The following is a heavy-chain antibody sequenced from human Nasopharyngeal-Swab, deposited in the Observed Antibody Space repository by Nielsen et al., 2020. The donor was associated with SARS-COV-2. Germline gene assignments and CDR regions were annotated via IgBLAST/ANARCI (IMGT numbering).Heavy chain of an antibody. CDR2: IYHSGSA. V-gene: IGHV4-39*01. D-gene: IGHD3-10*01. CDR3: ARVQYALGIDY. CDR1: GGSISSGGYY. Sequence: ESLKISCTVSGGSISSGGYYWNWLRQPPGKGLEWIGSIYHSGSAYYNPSLKSRVTLSVDTSKDQFSLKLSPVTAADTAVYYCARVQYALGIDYWGQGILVTVSS. J-gene: IGHJ4*02.